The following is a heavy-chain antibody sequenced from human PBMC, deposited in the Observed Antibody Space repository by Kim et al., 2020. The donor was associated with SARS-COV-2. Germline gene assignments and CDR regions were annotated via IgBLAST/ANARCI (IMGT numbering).Heavy chain of an antibody. CDR2: IKQDGSEK. Sequence: GGSLRLSCAASGFTFSSSWMSWVRQAPGKGLEWVANIKQDGSEKYYVDSVKGRFTISRDNAKNSLYLQMNSLRAEDTAVYYCAKDGRASNWGQGTLVTVSS. V-gene: IGHV3-7*03. D-gene: IGHD2-15*01. CDR1: GFTFSSSW. CDR3: AKDGRASN. J-gene: IGHJ4*02.